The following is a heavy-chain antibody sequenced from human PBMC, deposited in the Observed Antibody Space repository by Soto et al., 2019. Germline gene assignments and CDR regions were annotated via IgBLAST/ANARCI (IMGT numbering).Heavy chain of an antibody. V-gene: IGHV3-74*03. CDR1: GFIFSSYW. CDR2: INSDGRNT. D-gene: IGHD3-10*01. J-gene: IGHJ5*02. Sequence: QTGEPLRLSCAASGFIFSSYWMHWVRQVPGKGPVWGARINSDGRNTKYTDSVKGRFTISRDNAKNTLYLQMNSLRVEYTAVYYCARDFRARGRDSNWFDPWGQGTVVTVSS. CDR3: ARDFRARGRDSNWFDP.